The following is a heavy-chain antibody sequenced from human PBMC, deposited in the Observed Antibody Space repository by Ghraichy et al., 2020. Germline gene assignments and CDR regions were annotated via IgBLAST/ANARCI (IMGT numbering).Heavy chain of an antibody. CDR1: GFAFSSYS. D-gene: IGHD3-9*01. Sequence: LSLTCAASGFAFSSYSMNWVRQAPGKGLEWVSSISSSSSYIYYADSVKGRFTISRDNAKNSLYLQMNSLRAEDTAVYYCASLVGNLLWGQGTLVTVSS. V-gene: IGHV3-21*01. CDR2: ISSSSSYI. J-gene: IGHJ4*02. CDR3: ASLVGNLL.